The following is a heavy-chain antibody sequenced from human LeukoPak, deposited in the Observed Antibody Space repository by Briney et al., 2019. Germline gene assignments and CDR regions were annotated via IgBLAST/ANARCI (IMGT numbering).Heavy chain of an antibody. CDR3: AKEGIAATGTY. CDR1: GFTFSSFA. D-gene: IGHD6-13*01. Sequence: GGSLRLSCAASGFTFSSFAMNWVRQAPGKGLEWVSTISGSGGSTYYADSVKGRFTISRDNSENTLYLQMNSLRAEDTAVYFCAKEGIAATGTYWGQGTMVTVSS. CDR2: ISGSGGST. J-gene: IGHJ4*02. V-gene: IGHV3-23*01.